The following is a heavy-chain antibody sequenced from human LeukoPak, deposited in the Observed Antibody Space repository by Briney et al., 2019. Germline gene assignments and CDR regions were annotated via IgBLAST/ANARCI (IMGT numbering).Heavy chain of an antibody. Sequence: GGSPRLSCAASGFTFSSYAMSWVRQAPGKGLELVSAISGSGGSTYYADSVKGRFTISRDNSKNTLYLQMNSLRAEDTAVYYCARDGTSLLGGPEERLYYYYGMDVWGQGTTVTVSS. J-gene: IGHJ6*02. CDR3: ARDGTSLLGGPEERLYYYYGMDV. CDR2: ISGSGGST. D-gene: IGHD3-10*01. CDR1: GFTFSSYA. V-gene: IGHV3-23*01.